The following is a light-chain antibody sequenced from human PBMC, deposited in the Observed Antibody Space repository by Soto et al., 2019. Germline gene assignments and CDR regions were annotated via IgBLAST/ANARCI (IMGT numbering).Light chain of an antibody. V-gene: IGKV3-11*01. J-gene: IGKJ5*01. CDR1: QSVSSY. Sequence: EIVLTQSPATLSLSQGETATVSCRASQSVSSYLAWYQQKPGQAPRLLSYDASNRATGIPARFSGSGSGTDFTLTISSLEPEDFAVYDCQQRSNWPPITFGQGTRLEIK. CDR2: DAS. CDR3: QQRSNWPPIT.